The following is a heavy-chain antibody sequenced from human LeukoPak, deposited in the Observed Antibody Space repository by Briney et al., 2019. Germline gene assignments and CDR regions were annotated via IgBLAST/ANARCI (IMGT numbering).Heavy chain of an antibody. CDR2: ISYDGSNK. V-gene: IGHV3-30*04. CDR1: GFTFSSYA. D-gene: IGHD3-10*01. Sequence: PGGSLRLSCAASGFTFSSYAMHWVRQAPGKGLEWVAVISYDGSNKYYADSVKGRFTISRDNSKNTLYLQMNSLRAEGTAVYYCARVNEGEYYYGSGSYGLDYWGQGTLVTVSS. J-gene: IGHJ4*02. CDR3: ARVNEGEYYYGSGSYGLDY.